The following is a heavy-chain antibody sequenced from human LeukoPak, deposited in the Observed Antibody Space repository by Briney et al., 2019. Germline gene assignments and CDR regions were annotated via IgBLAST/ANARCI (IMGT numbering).Heavy chain of an antibody. CDR2: ISSDGTNT. CDR3: ARDWGGSGPTSHDY. V-gene: IGHV3-74*01. CDR1: GFTFKSSW. D-gene: IGHD3-16*01. J-gene: IGHJ4*02. Sequence: GGSLRLSCAASGFTFKSSWMHWVRQPPGRGPVWVSRISSDGTNTRYAASVRGRFTVSRDNAKNTLYLQMNSLRVEDSAVYYCARDWGGSGPTSHDYWGQGTLVTVSS.